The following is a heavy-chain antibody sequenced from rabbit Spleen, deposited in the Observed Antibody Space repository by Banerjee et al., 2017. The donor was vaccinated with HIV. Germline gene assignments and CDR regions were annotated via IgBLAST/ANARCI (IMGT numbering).Heavy chain of an antibody. CDR3: LRDPYGDYGAIDL. J-gene: IGHJ4*01. CDR2: INAVTGKA. Sequence: QEQLEESGGGLVKPEGSLTLSCKASGFSLSSYYMNWVRQAPGKGLEWIACINAVTGKAVYASWAKGRFTITKTSSTVDLKMTSLTAADTATYFCLRDPYGDYGAIDLWGQGTLVTVS. V-gene: IGHV1S45*01. CDR1: GFSLSSYY. D-gene: IGHD2-1*01.